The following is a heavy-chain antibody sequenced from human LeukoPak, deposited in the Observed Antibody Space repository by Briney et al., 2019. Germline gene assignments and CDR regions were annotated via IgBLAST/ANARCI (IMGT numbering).Heavy chain of an antibody. CDR1: GFTFTTYG. CDR3: AKDLHWGLDY. Sequence: GGSLRLSRAASGFTFTTYGVSWVRQAPGQGLEWVSAISGRGDTTYYADTVKGRVTISRDNSRNTLYLQVSSLRAEDTAVYYCAKDLHWGLDYWGQGTLVTVSS. D-gene: IGHD7-27*01. CDR2: ISGRGDTT. V-gene: IGHV3-23*01. J-gene: IGHJ4*02.